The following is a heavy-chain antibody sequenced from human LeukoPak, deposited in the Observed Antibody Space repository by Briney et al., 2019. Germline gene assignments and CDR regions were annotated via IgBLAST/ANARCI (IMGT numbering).Heavy chain of an antibody. CDR1: GFTFSSYS. D-gene: IGHD5-18*01. Sequence: GGSLRLSCAASGFTFSSYSMNWVRQAPGKGLEWVSSISSSSSYIYYADSVKGRFTISRDNAKNSLYLQMNSLRAEDTAVYCCARDRAAMEAFDYWGQGTLVTVSS. V-gene: IGHV3-21*01. J-gene: IGHJ4*02. CDR2: ISSSSSYI. CDR3: ARDRAAMEAFDY.